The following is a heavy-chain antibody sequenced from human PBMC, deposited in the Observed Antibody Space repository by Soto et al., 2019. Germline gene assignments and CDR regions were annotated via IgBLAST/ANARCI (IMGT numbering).Heavy chain of an antibody. Sequence: KSSETLSLTCTVSCDSISNYYWSWIRQPPGRRLEWIGYIYYTGSTIYNPSLESRVTMSVDTSKNQFSLKVNSVNAADTAVYYCAKYRRTEAEGYTLDYWGRGTLVPVSS. J-gene: IGHJ4*02. V-gene: IGHV4-59*01. CDR2: IYYTGST. CDR1: CDSISNYY. CDR3: AKYRRTEAEGYTLDY. D-gene: IGHD6-13*01.